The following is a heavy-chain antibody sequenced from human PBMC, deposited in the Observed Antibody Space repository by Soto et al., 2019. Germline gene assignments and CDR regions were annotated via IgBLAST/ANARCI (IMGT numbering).Heavy chain of an antibody. CDR2: IYPGDSDT. CDR3: ARLANIFVFDY. V-gene: IGHV5-51*07. Sequence: GDSQQISYQGPGDIETRSRIWSDHQMPGKGLEWMGIIYPGDSDTRYSPSFQGQVTISADKSISTAYLQWSSLKASDTAMYYCARLANIFVFDYWVHGTLVTVSS. D-gene: IGHD2-21*01. CDR1: GDIETRSR. J-gene: IGHJ4*01.